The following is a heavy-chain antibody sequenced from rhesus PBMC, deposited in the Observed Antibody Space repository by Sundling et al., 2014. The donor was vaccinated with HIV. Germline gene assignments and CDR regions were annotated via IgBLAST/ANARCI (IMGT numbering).Heavy chain of an antibody. V-gene: IGHV4-81*01. CDR2: IVGNIADT. CDR1: GVSISSYY. D-gene: IGHD1-26*01. J-gene: IGHJ4*01. Sequence: QVLLQESGPGLVKPSETLSLTCTVSGVSISSYYWSWIRQPPGKGLEWIGNIVGNIADTKYNPSLKSRVTISKDTSENQFSLKLNTVTAADTAVYYCARAVTGTTDYFDYWGRGVLVTVVL. CDR3: ARAVTGTTDYFDY.